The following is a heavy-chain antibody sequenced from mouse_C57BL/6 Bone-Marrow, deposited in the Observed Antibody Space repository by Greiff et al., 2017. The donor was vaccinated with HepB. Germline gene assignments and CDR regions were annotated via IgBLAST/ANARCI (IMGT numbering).Heavy chain of an antibody. CDR1: GFTFSNYW. J-gene: IGHJ2*01. Sequence: EVMLVESGGGLVQPGGSMKLSCVASGFTFSNYWMNWVRQSPEKGLEWVAQIRLKSDNYATHYAESVKGRFTISRDDSKSSVYLQMNNLRAEDTGSYYCTSREPFDYWGQGTTLTVSS. D-gene: IGHD3-1*01. CDR2: IRLKSDNYAT. CDR3: TSREPFDY. V-gene: IGHV6-3*01.